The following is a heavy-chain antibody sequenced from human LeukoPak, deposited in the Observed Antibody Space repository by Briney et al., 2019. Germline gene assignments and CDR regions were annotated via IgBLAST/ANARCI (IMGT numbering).Heavy chain of an antibody. CDR3: ARANGEYPGGSPWSFDY. V-gene: IGHV3-13*01. J-gene: IGHJ4*02. Sequence: GGSLRLSCAASGFTFSSYDMHWVRQATGKGLEWVSAIGTAGDTYYPGSVKGRFTISRENAKNSLYLQMNSLRAGDTAVYYCARANGEYPGGSPWSFDYWGQGTLVTVSS. CDR1: GFTFSSYD. CDR2: IGTAGDT. D-gene: IGHD2-15*01.